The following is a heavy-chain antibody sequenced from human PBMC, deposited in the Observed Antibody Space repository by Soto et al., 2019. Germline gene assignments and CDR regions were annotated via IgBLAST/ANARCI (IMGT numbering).Heavy chain of an antibody. CDR3: AREMIAKNSY. J-gene: IGHJ4*02. D-gene: IGHD3-22*01. V-gene: IGHV3-21*01. Sequence: EVQLVESGGGLVKPGGSLRLSCAASGFTFSSYSMNWVRQAPGKGLEWVSSISSSSSYIYYADSVKGRFTISRDNAKNLLFLQMNSLRAEDTAVYYCAREMIAKNSYWGQGTLVTVSS. CDR1: GFTFSSYS. CDR2: ISSSSSYI.